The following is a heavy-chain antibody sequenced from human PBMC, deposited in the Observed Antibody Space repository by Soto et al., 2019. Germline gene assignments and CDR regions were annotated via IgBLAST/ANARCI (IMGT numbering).Heavy chain of an antibody. V-gene: IGHV1-69*01. J-gene: IGHJ4*02. CDR2: IIPRFGTS. D-gene: IGHD5-12*01. Sequence: QVQLVQSGAEMKRPGSSVKVSCKASGGTFDTSALSWVRQAPGQGLEWIGYIIPRFGTSKNAQNLEGRVTITADESTSTSDMELHSLTYGDTAVYFCAGYTGCEKFASWGQGTLVTVSP. CDR3: AGYTGCEKFAS. CDR1: GGTFDTSA.